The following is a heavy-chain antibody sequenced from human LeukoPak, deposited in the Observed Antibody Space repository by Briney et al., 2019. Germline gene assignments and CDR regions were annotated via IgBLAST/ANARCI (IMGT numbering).Heavy chain of an antibody. D-gene: IGHD1-26*01. CDR3: ARAWVVGVPGCDY. J-gene: IGHJ4*02. Sequence: ASVTVSRTASVYTFTSYGISWVRQAPGQGLEWMGWISAYNGNTNYAQKLQGRVTMTTDTSTSTAYMELRNLRSDDTAVYYCARAWVVGVPGCDYWGQGTLVTVSS. V-gene: IGHV1-18*01. CDR2: ISAYNGNT. CDR1: VYTFTSYG.